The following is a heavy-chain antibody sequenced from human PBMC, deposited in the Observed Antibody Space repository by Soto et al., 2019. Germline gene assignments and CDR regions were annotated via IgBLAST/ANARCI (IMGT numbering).Heavy chain of an antibody. D-gene: IGHD4-17*01. V-gene: IGHV5-51*01. CDR1: GYNFPRHW. CDR3: ARSDGDYVFDY. Sequence: PGESLKISCKGSGYNFPRHWVAWVRQMPGKGLEWMGVIYAGDSDTRFSPSFQGQVTMSVDKSTSTAYLRWSSLKASDTAMYYCARSDGDYVFDYWGQGTPVTVSS. CDR2: IYAGDSDT. J-gene: IGHJ4*02.